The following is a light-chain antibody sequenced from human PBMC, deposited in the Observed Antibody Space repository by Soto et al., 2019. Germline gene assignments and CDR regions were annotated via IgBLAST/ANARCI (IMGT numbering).Light chain of an antibody. CDR1: RGSSNY. Sequence: DIQLTQSPSSLSASVGDRVTIAFRKSRGSSNYLAWYQQKPGKVPKLLIDAVPTLQSGVPSRFSGSGSGTDFTLNISSLEPEDVATYYCQKYNSAPPITCGQGTRLEIK. CDR3: QKYNSAPPIT. V-gene: IGKV1-27*01. CDR2: AVP. J-gene: IGKJ5*01.